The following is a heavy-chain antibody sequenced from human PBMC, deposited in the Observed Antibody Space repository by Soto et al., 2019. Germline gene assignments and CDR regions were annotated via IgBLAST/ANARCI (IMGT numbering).Heavy chain of an antibody. CDR2: IYYSGST. J-gene: IGHJ4*02. CDR1: DGSISSYY. CDR3: ARSWGGYFDF. V-gene: IGHV4-59*08. D-gene: IGHD3-10*01. Sequence: VQLQESGPGLVKLSETLSLTCTVSDGSISSYYWSWIRQPPGKGLEWIGSIYYSGSTNYNPSLKSRVTISVDTSRNQFSLKLSSVTAADTAVYYCARSWGGYFDFWGQGTLVSVSS.